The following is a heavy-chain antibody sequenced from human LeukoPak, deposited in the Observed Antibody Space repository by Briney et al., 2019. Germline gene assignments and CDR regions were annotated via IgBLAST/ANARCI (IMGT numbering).Heavy chain of an antibody. CDR2: IYHSGST. V-gene: IGHV4-30-2*01. CDR3: ARGRGYYYGSGSFWFDP. D-gene: IGHD3-10*01. J-gene: IGHJ5*02. Sequence: SETLSLTCAVSGGSISSGGYSWSWIRQPPGKGLEWIGYIYHSGSTYYNPSPKSRVTISVDRSKNQFSLKLSSVTAADTAVYYCARGRGYYYGSGSFWFDPWGQGTLVTVSS. CDR1: GGSISSGGYS.